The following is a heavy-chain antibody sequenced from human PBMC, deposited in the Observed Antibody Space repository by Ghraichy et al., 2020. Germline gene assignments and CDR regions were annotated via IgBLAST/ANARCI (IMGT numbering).Heavy chain of an antibody. J-gene: IGHJ6*02. D-gene: IGHD2-15*01. CDR3: AKDDYCSGATCATYYYYGLDL. CDR1: GFIFSNYA. Sequence: GGSLRLSCAASGFIFSNYAMTWVRQAPGKGVEWVSSITGTGANTYYEDSVKGRFTISRDNSKNTLYLQMNSLRAEDTAVYYCAKDDYCSGATCATYYYYGLDLWGQGTTVTVSS. V-gene: IGHV3-23*01. CDR2: ITGTGANT.